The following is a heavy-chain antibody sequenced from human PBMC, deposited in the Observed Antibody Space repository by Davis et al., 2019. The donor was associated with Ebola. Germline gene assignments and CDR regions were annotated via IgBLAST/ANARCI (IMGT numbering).Heavy chain of an antibody. Sequence: GGSLRLSCAASGFTCSNAWMNGVRQAQGEGLEGVGRIKSKTDGGTTDYAAPVKGRFTISRDDSKNTEYLLMNRLNTEDTAVYYCTTTTDAFDIWGQGTMVTVSS. J-gene: IGHJ3*02. CDR3: TTTTDAFDI. D-gene: IGHD4-17*01. CDR2: IKSKTDGGTT. CDR1: GFTCSNAW. V-gene: IGHV3-15*07.